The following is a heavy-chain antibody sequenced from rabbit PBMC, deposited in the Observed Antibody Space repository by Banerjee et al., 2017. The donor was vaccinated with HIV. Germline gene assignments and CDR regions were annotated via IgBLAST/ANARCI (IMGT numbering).Heavy chain of an antibody. CDR1: GFDFSSNA. V-gene: IGHV1S40*01. J-gene: IGHJ4*01. CDR3: AREPYGGSNL. D-gene: IGHD5-1*01. Sequence: QSLEESGGGLVQPEGSLTLTCKASGFDFSSNAMYWVRQAPGKGLEWIGTIYAGKGNTYYASWAKGRFTISKTSSTTVTLQMTSLTAADTATYFCAREPYGGSNLWGQGTLVTVS. CDR2: IYAGKGNT.